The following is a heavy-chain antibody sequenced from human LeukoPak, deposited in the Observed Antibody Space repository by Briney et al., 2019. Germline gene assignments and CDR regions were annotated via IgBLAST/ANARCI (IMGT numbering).Heavy chain of an antibody. CDR2: IYSGGST. CDR1: GFTVSSNY. J-gene: IGHJ5*02. Sequence: GGSLRLSCAASGFTVSSNYMSWVRQAPGKGLEWVSVIYSGGSTYYADSVKGRFTISRHNSKNTLYLQMNSLRAEDTAVYYCARGGNYYDSNWFDPWGQGTLVTVSS. CDR3: ARGGNYYDSNWFDP. V-gene: IGHV3-53*04. D-gene: IGHD3-22*01.